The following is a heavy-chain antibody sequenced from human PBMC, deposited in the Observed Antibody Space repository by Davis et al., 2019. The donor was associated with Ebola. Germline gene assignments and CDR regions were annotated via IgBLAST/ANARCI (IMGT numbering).Heavy chain of an antibody. CDR1: GYTFTSYG. CDR2: ISAYNGNT. Sequence: ASVQVSCKASGYTFTSYGISWVRQAPGQGLEWMGWISAYNGNTNYAQKLQGRVTMTTDTSTSTAYMELSSLRSEDTAVYYCARDIVVVPADKFVYWGIDYWGQGTLVTVSS. CDR3: ARDIVVVPADKFVYWGIDY. J-gene: IGHJ4*02. D-gene: IGHD2-2*01. V-gene: IGHV1-18*01.